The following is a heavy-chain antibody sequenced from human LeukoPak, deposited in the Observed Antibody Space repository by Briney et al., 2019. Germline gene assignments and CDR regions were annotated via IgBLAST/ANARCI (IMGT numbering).Heavy chain of an antibody. Sequence: GGSLRLSCAASGFTFSSYAMHWVRQAPGKGLEWVAVISYDGSNKYYADSVRGRFTISRDNSKNTLYLQMNSLRSDDTAVYYCARGGVDTTMVYFDYWGQGTLVTVSS. CDR1: GFTFSSYA. CDR2: ISYDGSNK. CDR3: ARGGVDTTMVYFDY. J-gene: IGHJ4*02. D-gene: IGHD5-18*01. V-gene: IGHV3-30-3*01.